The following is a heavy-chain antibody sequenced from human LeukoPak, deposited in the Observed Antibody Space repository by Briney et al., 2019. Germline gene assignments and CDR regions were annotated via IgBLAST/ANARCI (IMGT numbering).Heavy chain of an antibody. Sequence: PGGSLKLSCAASGFTFSSYAMHWVRQAPGKGLEWVAVISYNGSNKYYADSGKGRFTISRDNSKTTLYLQMNSLRAEDTAVYYCAKDPDSSGYSPGAFDIWGQGTMVTVSS. CDR2: ISYNGSNK. CDR3: AKDPDSSGYSPGAFDI. J-gene: IGHJ3*02. V-gene: IGHV3-30*04. D-gene: IGHD3-22*01. CDR1: GFTFSSYA.